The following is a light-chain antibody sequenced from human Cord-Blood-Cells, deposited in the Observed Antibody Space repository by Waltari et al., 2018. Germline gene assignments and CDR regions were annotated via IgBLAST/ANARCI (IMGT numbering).Light chain of an antibody. Sequence: QSALTQPASVSGSPGQSITISCTGTSSDVGRYNLVSWYQQPQGKAPKLMIYEGSKRPSGVSNRFSGSKSGNTASLTISGLQAEDEADYYCCSYAGSSTWVFGGGTKLTVL. CDR2: EGS. CDR3: CSYAGSSTWV. CDR1: SSDVGRYNL. J-gene: IGLJ3*02. V-gene: IGLV2-23*01.